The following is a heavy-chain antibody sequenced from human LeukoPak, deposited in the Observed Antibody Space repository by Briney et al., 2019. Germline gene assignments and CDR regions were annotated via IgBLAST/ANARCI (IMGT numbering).Heavy chain of an antibody. CDR1: GGSISSGDYY. Sequence: SQTLSLTCTVSGGSISSGDYYWSWIRQPPGKGLEWIGYIYYSGSTYYNPSLKSRVTISVDTSKNQSSLKLSSVTAADTAVYYCARGPITMVRGVWFDYWGQGTLVTVSS. CDR2: IYYSGST. V-gene: IGHV4-30-4*01. D-gene: IGHD3-10*01. J-gene: IGHJ4*02. CDR3: ARGPITMVRGVWFDY.